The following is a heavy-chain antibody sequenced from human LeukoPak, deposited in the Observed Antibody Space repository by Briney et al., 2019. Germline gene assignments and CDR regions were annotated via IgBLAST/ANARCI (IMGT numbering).Heavy chain of an antibody. CDR2: IYTSGST. J-gene: IGHJ6*02. CDR1: GGSITNYY. CDR3: ARGCSSTSCWLRMDV. Sequence: KTSGTLSLTCTVSGGSITNYYWSWIRQPAGKGLEWIGRIYTSGSTSYNPSLKSRVTMSIDTSKNQFSLKLSSLTAADTAVYYCARGCSSTSCWLRMDVWGQGTTVTVSS. V-gene: IGHV4-4*07. D-gene: IGHD2-2*01.